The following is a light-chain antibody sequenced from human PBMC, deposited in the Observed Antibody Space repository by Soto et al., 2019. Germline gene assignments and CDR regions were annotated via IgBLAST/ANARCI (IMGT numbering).Light chain of an antibody. CDR1: QSVSSN. J-gene: IGKJ1*01. V-gene: IGKV3-15*01. CDR2: GAS. CDR3: QQCNNWPVT. Sequence: EIVMTQSPATLSVSPGERATLSCRASQSVSSNLAWYQQKPGQAPRLLIYGASTRATGIPARFSGSGSGTEFTLNISSLQYEDFAVYYCQQCNNWPVTFGQGTKMEIK.